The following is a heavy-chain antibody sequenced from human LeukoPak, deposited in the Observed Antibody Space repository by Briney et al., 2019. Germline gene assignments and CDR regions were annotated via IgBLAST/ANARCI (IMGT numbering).Heavy chain of an antibody. CDR2: ISYDGSNK. V-gene: IGHV3-30*18. D-gene: IGHD1-26*01. J-gene: IGHJ6*02. CDR1: GCTFSSYG. CDR3: AKFPSVSGSYSMDV. Sequence: GGSLRLSCAASGCTFSSYGMHWVRQAPGKGLEWVAVISYDGSNKYYADSVKGRFTISRDNSKNTLYLQMNSLRAEDTAVYYCAKFPSVSGSYSMDVWGQGTTVTVSS.